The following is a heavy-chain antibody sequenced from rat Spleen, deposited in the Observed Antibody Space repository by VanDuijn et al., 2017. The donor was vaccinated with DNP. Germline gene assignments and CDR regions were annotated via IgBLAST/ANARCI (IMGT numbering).Heavy chain of an antibody. Sequence: QVQLKESGPGLVQPSQTLSLTCSVSGFSLTANGVGWVRQSPGKGLEWVGTIWSGEGTFYNSALKSRLRISRDTSKSQVFLTMNSLQTEDTAVFFCAMVRLSTGWYFDFWGPGTMVTVSS. CDR1: GFSLTANG. V-gene: IGHV2S8*01. J-gene: IGHJ1*01. D-gene: IGHD1-5*01. CDR3: AMVRLSTGWYFDF. CDR2: IWSGEGT.